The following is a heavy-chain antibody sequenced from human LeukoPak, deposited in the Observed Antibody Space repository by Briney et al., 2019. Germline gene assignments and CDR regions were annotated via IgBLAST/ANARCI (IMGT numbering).Heavy chain of an antibody. CDR1: GGSISSYY. CDR2: IYYSGST. Sequence: SETLSLTCTVSGGSISSYYWSWIRQPPGKGLEWIGYIYYSGSTNYNPSLKSRVTISVDTSKNQFSLKLSSVTAADTAVYYCARVKSIAAAGIDYWGQGTLVTVSS. J-gene: IGHJ4*02. V-gene: IGHV4-59*01. CDR3: ARVKSIAAAGIDY. D-gene: IGHD6-13*01.